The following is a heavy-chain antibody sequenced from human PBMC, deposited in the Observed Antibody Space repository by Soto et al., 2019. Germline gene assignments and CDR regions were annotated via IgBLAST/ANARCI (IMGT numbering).Heavy chain of an antibody. V-gene: IGHV3-73*01. CDR1: GLTFSGSA. Sequence: EVQLVESGGGLVQPGGSLKLSCAVSGLTFSGSAMHWVRQASGKGLEWVGHIRKKANNYATAYAASVKGRFTISRDESKNTAYLQRNSLKTEDTAVYYCSANDHDDHTNFDQWGQGTVVTVSS. CDR3: SANDHDDHTNFDQ. CDR2: IRKKANNYAT. D-gene: IGHD3-16*01. J-gene: IGHJ4*02.